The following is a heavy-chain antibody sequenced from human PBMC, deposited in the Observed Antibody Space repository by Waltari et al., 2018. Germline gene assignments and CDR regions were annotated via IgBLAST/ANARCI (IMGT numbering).Heavy chain of an antibody. V-gene: IGHV4-39*01. CDR3: ARAYRDFWSDY. D-gene: IGHD3-3*01. J-gene: IGHJ4*02. Sequence: QLQLQESGPGLVKPSETLSLTCTVSGGSISSSSYYWGWIRQPPGKGLEWIGSIYYSGSTYYNPSLKSRGTISVDTSKNQFSLKLSSVTAADTAVYYCARAYRDFWSDYWGQGTLVTVSS. CDR2: IYYSGST. CDR1: GGSISSSSYY.